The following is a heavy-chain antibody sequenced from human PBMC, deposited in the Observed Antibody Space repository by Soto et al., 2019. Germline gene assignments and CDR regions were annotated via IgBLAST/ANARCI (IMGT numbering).Heavy chain of an antibody. CDR3: ARYKSNYYYGMDV. D-gene: IGHD1-20*01. CDR1: GGSISSNNW. J-gene: IGHJ6*02. V-gene: IGHV4-4*02. CDR2: IFHSGST. Sequence: PSETLSLTCAVSGGSISSNNWWSWVRQPPGKGLEWIGEIFHSGSTYYNPSLKSRVTISVDTSKNQFSLKLSSVTAADTAVYYCARYKSNYYYGMDVWGQGTTVTVSS.